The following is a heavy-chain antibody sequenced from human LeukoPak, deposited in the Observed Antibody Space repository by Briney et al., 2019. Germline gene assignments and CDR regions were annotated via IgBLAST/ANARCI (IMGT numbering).Heavy chain of an antibody. J-gene: IGHJ5*02. D-gene: IGHD3-3*01. Sequence: GGSLRLSCAASGFTFSNYAMSWIRQAAGKGLEGVSAISGSGGNTYYPNSSTGRSTNSRDNSKNTLHLQLNRLRAEDTALYYRAKLPKYDFWSGYPRGHWLHPWGQGTMVTVSS. V-gene: IGHV3-23*01. CDR2: ISGSGGNT. CDR1: GFTFSNYA. CDR3: AKLPKYDFWSGYPRGHWLHP.